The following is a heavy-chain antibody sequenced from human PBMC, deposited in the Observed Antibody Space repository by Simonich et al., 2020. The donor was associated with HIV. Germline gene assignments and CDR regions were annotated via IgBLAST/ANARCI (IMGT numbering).Heavy chain of an antibody. Sequence: QVQLQQWGAGLLKPSETLSLTCAVYGGSFSGYCWSWIRQPPGKGLDWIGDIDDRGSPNYSTSLKSRFTISLDTSKNQFSLKLSSVTAADTAVYYCARHSGYADAFDIWGQGTMITVSS. V-gene: IGHV4-34*01. CDR2: IDDRGSP. CDR3: ARHSGYADAFDI. D-gene: IGHD5-12*01. J-gene: IGHJ3*02. CDR1: GGSFSGYC.